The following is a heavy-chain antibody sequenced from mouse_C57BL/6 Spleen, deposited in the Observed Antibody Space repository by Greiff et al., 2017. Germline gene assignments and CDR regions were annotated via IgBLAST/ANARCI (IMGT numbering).Heavy chain of an antibody. CDR3: ARDDYDGSYAMDY. V-gene: IGHV2-6*03. Sequence: VQLLESGPGLVAPSQSLSITCTVSGFSLTSYGVHWVRQPPGKGLEWLVVIWSDGSTTYNSALKSRLSISKDNSKSQVFLKMNSLQTDDTAIYYCARDDYDGSYAMDYWGQGTSVTVSS. CDR2: IWSDGST. J-gene: IGHJ4*01. D-gene: IGHD2-4*01. CDR1: GFSLTSYG.